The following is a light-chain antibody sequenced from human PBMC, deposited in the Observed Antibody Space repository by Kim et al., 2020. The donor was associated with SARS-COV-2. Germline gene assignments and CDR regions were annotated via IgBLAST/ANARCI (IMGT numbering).Light chain of an antibody. V-gene: IGLV1-44*01. CDR2: TND. J-gene: IGLJ3*02. CDR3: ATWDDSLDVWM. Sequence: QLVLTQPPSASGTPGQRVTISCSGSSSNIGSNTVNWYQQFPGTAPKLLIDTNDRRPSGVSDRVSCSKSGTSASLAISGLQSEDEADYYCATWDDSLDVWMFGGGTKLTVL. CDR1: SSNIGSNT.